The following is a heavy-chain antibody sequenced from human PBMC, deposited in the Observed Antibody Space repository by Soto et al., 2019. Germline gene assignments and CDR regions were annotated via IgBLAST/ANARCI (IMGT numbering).Heavy chain of an antibody. D-gene: IGHD6-13*01. CDR3: ARVPRGAGTFSRYYGMDV. CDR1: GGAFSGYY. CDR2: INHSGST. J-gene: IGHJ6*02. Sequence: SETLSLTCAVCGGAFSGYYWSWIREPPGKGLEWIGEINHSGSTNYNPSLKSRVTISVDTSKNQFSLKLSSVTAADTAVYYCARVPRGAGTFSRYYGMDVWGQGTTVT. V-gene: IGHV4-34*01.